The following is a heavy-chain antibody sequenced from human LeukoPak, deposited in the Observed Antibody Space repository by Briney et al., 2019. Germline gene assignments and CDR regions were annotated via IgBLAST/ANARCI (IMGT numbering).Heavy chain of an antibody. CDR2: INDSGST. V-gene: IGHV4-34*01. Sequence: SETLSLTCAVYGGSFSGYYWSWIRQPPGKGLEWIGDINDSGSTNYNPSLKSRVTISVDTSKNHFSVKLSSVTAADTAVYYCARVKGKAAAGTWYFDLWGRGTLVTVSP. J-gene: IGHJ2*01. CDR3: ARVKGKAAAGTWYFDL. D-gene: IGHD6-13*01. CDR1: GGSFSGYY.